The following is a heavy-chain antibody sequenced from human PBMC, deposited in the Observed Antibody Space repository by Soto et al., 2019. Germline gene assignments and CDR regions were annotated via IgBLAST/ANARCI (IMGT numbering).Heavy chain of an antibody. CDR3: ARNSAAEYYYGMDV. CDR1: GGSFSGYY. Sequence: QVQLQQWGAGLLKPSETLSLTCAVYGGSFSGYYWSWIRQPPGKGLEWIGEINHSGSTNYNPSLKSRVTISVDTSKNQFSLKLSSVTAADTAVYYCARNSAAEYYYGMDVWGQGTTVTVSS. D-gene: IGHD6-13*01. J-gene: IGHJ6*02. CDR2: INHSGST. V-gene: IGHV4-34*01.